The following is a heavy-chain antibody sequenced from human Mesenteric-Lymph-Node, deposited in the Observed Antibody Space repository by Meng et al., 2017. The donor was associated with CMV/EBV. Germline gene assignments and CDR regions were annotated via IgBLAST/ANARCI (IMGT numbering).Heavy chain of an antibody. Sequence: GGSLRLSCAASGFTFSSYSMNRVRQAPGKGLEWVSSISSSSYIYYADSVKGRFTISRDNAKNSLYLQMNSLRAEDTAVYYCARDHGGSPLDYWGQGTLVTVSS. V-gene: IGHV3-21*01. J-gene: IGHJ4*02. CDR1: GFTFSSYS. CDR3: ARDHGGSPLDY. D-gene: IGHD1-26*01. CDR2: ISSSSYI.